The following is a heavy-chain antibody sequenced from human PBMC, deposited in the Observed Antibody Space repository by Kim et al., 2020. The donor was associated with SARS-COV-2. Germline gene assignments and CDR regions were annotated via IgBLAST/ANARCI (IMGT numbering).Heavy chain of an antibody. CDR3: AREMVRGVPGPYYYYYGMDV. V-gene: IGHV3-21*01. CDR2: ISSSSSYI. Sequence: GGSLRLSCAASGFTFSSYSMNWVRQAPGKGLEWVSSISSSSSYIYYADSVKGRFTISRDNAKNSLYLQRNSLRAEDTAVYYCAREMVRGVPGPYYYYYGMDVWGQGTTVTVSS. CDR1: GFTFSSYS. D-gene: IGHD3-10*01. J-gene: IGHJ6*02.